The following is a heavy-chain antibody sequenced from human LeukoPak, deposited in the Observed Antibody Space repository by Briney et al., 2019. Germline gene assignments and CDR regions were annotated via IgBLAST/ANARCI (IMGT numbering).Heavy chain of an antibody. D-gene: IGHD3-3*01. V-gene: IGHV3-23*01. CDR1: GDTFSSYA. Sequence: GGSLRLSCAVSGDTFSSYAMSWVRQAPGKGLEWVSAISGSGGSTYYADSVKGRFTISRDNSKNTLYLQMNSLRAEDTALYYCAKDAKRNYDFWDRFDYWGQGTLVTVSS. J-gene: IGHJ4*02. CDR3: AKDAKRNYDFWDRFDY. CDR2: ISGSGGST.